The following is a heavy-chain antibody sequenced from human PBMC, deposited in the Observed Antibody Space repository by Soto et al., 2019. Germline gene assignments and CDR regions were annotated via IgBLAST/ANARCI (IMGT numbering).Heavy chain of an antibody. CDR2: IYYSGST. V-gene: IGHV4-39*01. Sequence: SETLSLTCTVSGGSISSSSYYWGWIRQPPGKGLEWIGSIYYSGSTYYNPSLKSRVTISVDTSKNQFSLKLSSVTAADTAVYYCARQPPEDYWGQGTLVTVSS. CDR1: GGSISSSSYY. CDR3: ARQPPEDY. J-gene: IGHJ4*02.